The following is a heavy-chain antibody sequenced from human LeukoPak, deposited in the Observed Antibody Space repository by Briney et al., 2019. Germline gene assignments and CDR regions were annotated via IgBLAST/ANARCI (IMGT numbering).Heavy chain of an antibody. CDR1: GFTFSSYS. V-gene: IGHV3-30*18. D-gene: IGHD3-9*01. Sequence: GGSLRLSCAASGFTFSSYSMNWVRQAPGKGLEWVAVISYDGSNKYYADSVKGRFTISRDNSKNTLYLQMNSLRAEDTAVYYCAKTAAYDILTGPTDYWGQGTLVTVSS. CDR3: AKTAAYDILTGPTDY. J-gene: IGHJ4*02. CDR2: ISYDGSNK.